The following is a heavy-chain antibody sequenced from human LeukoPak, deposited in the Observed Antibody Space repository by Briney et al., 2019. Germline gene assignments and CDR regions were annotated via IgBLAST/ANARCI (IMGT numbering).Heavy chain of an antibody. CDR1: GFTFSSYA. D-gene: IGHD4-11*01. CDR3: AKGLEGLQPKDGMDV. CDR2: ISGSGGST. V-gene: IGHV3-23*01. Sequence: WGSLRLSCAASGFTFSSYATSWVRQAPGKGLEWVSAISGSGGSTYYADSVKGRFTISRDNSKNTLYLQMNSLRAEDTAVYYCAKGLEGLQPKDGMDVWGQGTTVTVSS. J-gene: IGHJ6*02.